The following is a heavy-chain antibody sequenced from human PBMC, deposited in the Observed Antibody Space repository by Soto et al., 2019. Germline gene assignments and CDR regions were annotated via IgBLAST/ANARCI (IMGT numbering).Heavy chain of an antibody. CDR1: GGSISSGGYS. J-gene: IGHJ5*02. CDR2: IYHSGST. D-gene: IGHD1-1*01. Sequence: QLQLQESGSGLVKPSQTLSLTCAVSGGSISSGGYSWSWIRQPPGKGLEWIGYIYHSGSTYYNPSLMWRATISVDRSKNQFSLKLSSVTAADTAVYYCARTESGTFDPWGQGTLVTVSS. V-gene: IGHV4-30-2*01. CDR3: ARTESGTFDP.